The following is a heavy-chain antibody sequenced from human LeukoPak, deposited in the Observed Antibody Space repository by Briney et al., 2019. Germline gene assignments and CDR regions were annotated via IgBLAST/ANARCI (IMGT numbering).Heavy chain of an antibody. Sequence: GGSLRLSCAASGFTFSSYTMNWVRQAPGKGLEWVSSISSSSSYIYYADSVKGRFTISRDNAKTSLYLQMNSLRAEDTAVYYCAREDPSGYMDVWGKGTTVTVSS. CDR2: ISSSSSYI. J-gene: IGHJ6*03. CDR3: AREDPSGYMDV. CDR1: GFTFSSYT. V-gene: IGHV3-21*01.